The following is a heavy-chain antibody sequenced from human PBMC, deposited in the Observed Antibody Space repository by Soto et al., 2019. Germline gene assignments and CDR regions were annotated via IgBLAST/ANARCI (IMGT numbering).Heavy chain of an antibody. CDR2: IDWDDDK. D-gene: IGHD2-15*01. CDR1: GFSLSTSGMC. V-gene: IGHV2-70*01. CDR3: ARIWSGADCSGGSCYYYYYGMDV. Sequence: SGPTLVNPTQTLTLTCTFSGFSLSTSGMCVSWIRQPPGKALEWLALIDWDDDKYYSTSLKTRLTISKDTSKNQVVLTMTNMDPVDTATYYCARIWSGADCSGGSCYYYYYGMDVWGQGTTVTVSS. J-gene: IGHJ6*02.